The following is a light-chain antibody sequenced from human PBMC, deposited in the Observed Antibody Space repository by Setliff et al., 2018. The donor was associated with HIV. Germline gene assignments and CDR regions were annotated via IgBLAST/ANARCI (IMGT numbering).Light chain of an antibody. V-gene: IGLV2-14*03. CDR3: SSYASGGRHV. CDR2: DVS. Sequence: QSVLTQPASVSGAPGQSITISCTGTSNDVGGYNYVSWYQQHPGKAPILWLFDVSHRPTGISNRFSSSQSVNSAPLTISGLQTEDEADYVCSSYASGGRHVFGSGTKGTV. CDR1: SNDVGGYNY. J-gene: IGLJ1*01.